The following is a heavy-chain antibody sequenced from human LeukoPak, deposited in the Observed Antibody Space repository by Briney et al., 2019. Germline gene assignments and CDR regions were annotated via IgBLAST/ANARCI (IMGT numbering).Heavy chain of an antibody. CDR3: AKDVRNSIVAAGLSFQD. J-gene: IGHJ1*01. D-gene: IGHD6-13*01. CDR2: ISGSGGST. Sequence: PGGSLRLSCAAAGFTFSSYAMSWVRQAPGKGLEWVSAISGSGGSTYYAAFVKGRFTISRDNSKNTLYLKMNSLRAEDTAVYYCAKDVRNSIVAAGLSFQDWGQGTLVSVSS. V-gene: IGHV3-23*01. CDR1: GFTFSSYA.